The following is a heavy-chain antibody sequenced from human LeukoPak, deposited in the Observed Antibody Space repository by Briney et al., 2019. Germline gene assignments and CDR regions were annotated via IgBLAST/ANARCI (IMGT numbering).Heavy chain of an antibody. CDR2: ISGSGGGT. CDR3: AKTMIVVETYYYYGMDA. Sequence: PGGSLRLSCAASRFTFSSYAMSWVRQAPGKGLEWVSTISGSGGGTYYADSVKGRFTISRDNSKNTLYLQMNSLRAEDTAVYHCAKTMIVVETYYYYGMDAWGQGTTVTVSS. CDR1: RFTFSSYA. D-gene: IGHD3-22*01. J-gene: IGHJ6*02. V-gene: IGHV3-23*01.